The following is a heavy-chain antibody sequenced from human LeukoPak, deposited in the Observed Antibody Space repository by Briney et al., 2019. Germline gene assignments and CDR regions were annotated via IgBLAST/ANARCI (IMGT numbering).Heavy chain of an antibody. V-gene: IGHV1-18*01. D-gene: IGHD3-22*01. J-gene: IGHJ4*02. CDR2: ISAYNGNT. CDR3: ARVGVYYDSSGYYNY. Sequence: GASVKVSCKASGYTFTSYGISWVRQAPGQGLEWMGWISAYNGNTNYAQKLQGRVTMTTDTSTSTAHMELSSLRSEDTAVYYCARVGVYYDSSGYYNYWGQGTLVTVSS. CDR1: GYTFTSYG.